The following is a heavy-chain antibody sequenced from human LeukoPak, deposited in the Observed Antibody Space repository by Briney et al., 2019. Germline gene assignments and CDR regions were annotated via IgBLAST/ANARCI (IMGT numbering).Heavy chain of an antibody. CDR1: GGFFSRFY. J-gene: IGHJ3*02. V-gene: IGHV4-59*13. CDR3: AREGYYYVSSGYVDAFDI. CDR2: ISYSGST. D-gene: IGHD3-22*01. Sequence: SETLSLTCTVCGGFFSRFYWRWLRQPPGKGVEWSGHISYSGSTNYSPSLKSRFTISVDTSKNQFSLKLSSVTAADTAVYYCAREGYYYVSSGYVDAFDIWGQGTMVTVSS.